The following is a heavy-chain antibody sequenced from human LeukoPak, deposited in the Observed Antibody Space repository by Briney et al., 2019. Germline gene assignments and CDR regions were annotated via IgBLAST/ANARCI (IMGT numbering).Heavy chain of an antibody. D-gene: IGHD3-10*01. V-gene: IGHV3-23*01. CDR3: AKHGFGVFEGY. J-gene: IGHJ4*02. Sequence: GGSLRLSCAASGFTFGSYAMSWVRQAPGKGLEWVSDINGSGGSTYYTDSVKGRFTISRDNSKNTLYLQMNSLRAEDTAVYYCAKHGFGVFEGYWGQGTLVTVSS. CDR1: GFTFGSYA. CDR2: INGSGGST.